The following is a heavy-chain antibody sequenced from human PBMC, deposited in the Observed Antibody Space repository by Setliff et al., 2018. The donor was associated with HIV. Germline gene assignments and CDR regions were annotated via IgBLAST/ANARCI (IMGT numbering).Heavy chain of an antibody. Sequence: PGEYLKTSCKAVDYTFTTYWIGWVRQTPGEGLEWMGSTYPEDSNIKYNPSFQNQVTISADKSISTAYLQVHNLKASDTDTYYCARRDGRSMNAFEIWGPGTMVTVSS. CDR1: DYTFTTYW. CDR3: ARRDGRSMNAFEI. CDR2: TYPEDSNI. V-gene: IGHV5-51*01. D-gene: IGHD6-13*01. J-gene: IGHJ3*02.